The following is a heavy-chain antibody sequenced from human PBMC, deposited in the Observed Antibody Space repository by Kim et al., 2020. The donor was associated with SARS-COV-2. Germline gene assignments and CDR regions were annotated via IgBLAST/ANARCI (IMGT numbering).Heavy chain of an antibody. CDR2: GGKT. Sequence: GGKTEYAASVKGRFTISRDDSKSIAYLQMNSLKTEDTAVYYCTREIIKGYWGQGTLVTVSS. V-gene: IGHV3-49*02. D-gene: IGHD3-10*01. J-gene: IGHJ4*02. CDR3: TREIIKGY.